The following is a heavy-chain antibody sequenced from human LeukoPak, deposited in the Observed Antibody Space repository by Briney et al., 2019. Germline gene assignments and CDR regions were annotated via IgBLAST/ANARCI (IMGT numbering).Heavy chain of an antibody. CDR2: IYTSGST. Sequence: SETLSLTCTVSGGSISSGSYYWSWIRQPAGKGLEWIGRIYTSGSTNYNPSLKSRVTISVDTSKNQFSLKLSSVTAADTAVYYCARHAPLRFPTIGYWGQGTLVTVSS. J-gene: IGHJ4*02. CDR3: ARHAPLRFPTIGY. D-gene: IGHD3-3*01. V-gene: IGHV4-61*02. CDR1: GGSISSGSYY.